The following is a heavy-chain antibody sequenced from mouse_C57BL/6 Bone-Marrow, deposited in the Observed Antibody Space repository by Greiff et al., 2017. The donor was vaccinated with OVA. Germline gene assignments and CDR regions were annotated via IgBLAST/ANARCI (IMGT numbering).Heavy chain of an antibody. Sequence: QVQLQQPGAELVKPGASVKMSCKASGYTFTSYWITWVKQRPGQGLEWIGDIYPGSGSTNYNEKFKSKATLTVDTSSSTAYMQLSSLTSEDSAVYFCASCYSNYNPFDCWGQGTTLTVSS. CDR1: GYTFTSYW. CDR2: IYPGSGST. CDR3: ASCYSNYNPFDC. D-gene: IGHD2-5*01. V-gene: IGHV1-55*01. J-gene: IGHJ2*01.